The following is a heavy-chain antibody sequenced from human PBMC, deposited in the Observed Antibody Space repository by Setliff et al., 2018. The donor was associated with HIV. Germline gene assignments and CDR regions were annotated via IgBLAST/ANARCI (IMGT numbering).Heavy chain of an antibody. D-gene: IGHD2-15*01. CDR3: ARDSHCSGPSCYSGGQFFDY. CDR2: SIPVFGTV. Sequence: SVKVSCKAPGGTFSGYAFSWVRQAPGQGFEWMGGSIPVFGTVNYAQKFLGRATITADESTNTSYMELTSLRSKDTAVYFCARDSHCSGPSCYSGGQFFDYWGQGTLVTVSS. CDR1: GGTFSGYA. V-gene: IGHV1-69*13. J-gene: IGHJ4*02.